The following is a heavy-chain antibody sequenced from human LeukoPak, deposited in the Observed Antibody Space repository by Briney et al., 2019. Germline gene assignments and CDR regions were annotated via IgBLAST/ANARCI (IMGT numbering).Heavy chain of an antibody. J-gene: IGHJ4*02. Sequence: GGSLRLSCTASGFTFGDYAMSWFRQAPGKGLEWVGFIRSKAYGGTTEYAASVKGRFTISRDDSKSIAYLQMNSLKTEDTAVYYGTRDRVRQQLVGNDYWGQGTLVTVSS. D-gene: IGHD6-13*01. V-gene: IGHV3-49*03. CDR1: GFTFGDYA. CDR2: IRSKAYGGTT. CDR3: TRDRVRQQLVGNDY.